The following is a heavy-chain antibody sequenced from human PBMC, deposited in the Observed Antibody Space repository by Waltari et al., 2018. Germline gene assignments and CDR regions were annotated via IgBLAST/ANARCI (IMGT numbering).Heavy chain of an antibody. V-gene: IGHV3-74*01. CDR2: VNHDGTHT. CDR3: ARDTPGDGIDY. CDR1: AFSFGDYW. D-gene: IGHD7-27*01. J-gene: IGHJ4*02. Sequence: DVQLVESGGGIGQPGGSLRLPCVASAFSFGDYWMHWVRQDPEKGLVWVAYVNHDGTHTTYADSVKGRFTVSRDNAKNTVYLQMNSLRADDTAVYFCARDTPGDGIDYWGQGTLVTVSS.